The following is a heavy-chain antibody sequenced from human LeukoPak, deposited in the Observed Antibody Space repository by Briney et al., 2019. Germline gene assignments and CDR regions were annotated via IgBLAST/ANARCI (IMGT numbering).Heavy chain of an antibody. CDR2: ISDSGGNT. Sequence: GGSLRLSCAASGFTFNSYAMSWVRQAPWERLQWVSGISDSGGNTYYADSVRGRFTISRDNSKNTLYLQMNSLRAEDTAVYYCARHRSSWLIDYWGQGTLVTVSS. J-gene: IGHJ4*02. V-gene: IGHV3-23*01. CDR3: ARHRSSWLIDY. D-gene: IGHD6-6*01. CDR1: GFTFNSYA.